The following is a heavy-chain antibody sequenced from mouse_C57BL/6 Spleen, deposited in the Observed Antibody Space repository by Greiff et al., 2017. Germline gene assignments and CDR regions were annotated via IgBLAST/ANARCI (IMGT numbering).Heavy chain of an antibody. Sequence: DVMLVASGGGLVKPGGSLTLSCAASGFTFSSYAMSWVRQTPEKRLEWVATISDGGIYPYYPDNVKGRFTISRDNAKNNLYLQMSHLKSEDTAMYYCARDTVRDYYAIDYWGQGTSVTVSS. CDR3: ARDTVRDYYAIDY. CDR2: ISDGGIYP. D-gene: IGHD1-1*01. V-gene: IGHV5-4*01. J-gene: IGHJ4*01. CDR1: GFTFSSYA.